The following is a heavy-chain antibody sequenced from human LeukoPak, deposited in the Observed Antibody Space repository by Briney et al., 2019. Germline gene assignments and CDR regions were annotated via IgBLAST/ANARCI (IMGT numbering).Heavy chain of an antibody. CDR2: IYYSGST. CDR3: ARQWYYYVAGSCSWFDP. V-gene: IGHV4-39*01. Sequence: SETLSLTCTVSVGSVSSSSYYWGWIRQPPGRGLEWIGSIYYSGSTYYNPSLKSRVTISVDTSKNQFPLKLSSVTAADTAPYYCARQWYYYVAGSCSWFDPTGQGTPVTASS. J-gene: IGHJ5*02. CDR1: VGSVSSSSYY. D-gene: IGHD3-10*01.